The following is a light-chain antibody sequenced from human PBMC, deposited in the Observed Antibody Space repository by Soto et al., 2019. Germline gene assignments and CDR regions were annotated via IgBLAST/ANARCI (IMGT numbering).Light chain of an antibody. Sequence: EIVMTQSPVTLSVSPGERVTLSCRASQNVNINLAWYQQRPGQAPRVLIYGASNRASGIPDRFSGSGSGTDFTLTISSLEPDDFALYYCQQYNNWPPVTFGQGTKLEIK. J-gene: IGKJ2*01. V-gene: IGKV3D-15*01. CDR3: QQYNNWPPVT. CDR1: QNVNIN. CDR2: GAS.